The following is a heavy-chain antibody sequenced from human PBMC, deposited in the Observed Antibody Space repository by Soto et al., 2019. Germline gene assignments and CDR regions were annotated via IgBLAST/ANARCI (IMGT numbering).Heavy chain of an antibody. CDR1: GYTFTSYY. Sequence: GASVKVSCKASGYTFTSYYMHWVRQAPGQGLEWMGIINPSGGSTSYAQKFQGRVTMTRDTSTSTVYMELSSLRSEDTAVYYCARDDLGYCSGGSRYPHGDFDYWGQGTLVTVSS. V-gene: IGHV1-46*03. CDR3: ARDDLGYCSGGSRYPHGDFDY. CDR2: INPSGGST. D-gene: IGHD2-15*01. J-gene: IGHJ4*02.